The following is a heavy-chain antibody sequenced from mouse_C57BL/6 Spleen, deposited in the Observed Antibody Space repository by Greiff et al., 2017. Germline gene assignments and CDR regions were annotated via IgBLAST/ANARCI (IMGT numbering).Heavy chain of an antibody. D-gene: IGHD1-1*01. CDR1: GFSLSTFGMG. CDR2: IWWDDDK. V-gene: IGHV8-8*01. Sequence: QVTLKVSGPGILQPSQTLSLTCSFSGFSLSTFGMGVGWIRQPSGKGLEWLAHIWWDDDKYYNPALKSRLTISKDTSKNQVFLKIANVDTADTATYYCARMRPTVVAKNWYFDVWGTGTTVTVSS. CDR3: ARMRPTVVAKNWYFDV. J-gene: IGHJ1*03.